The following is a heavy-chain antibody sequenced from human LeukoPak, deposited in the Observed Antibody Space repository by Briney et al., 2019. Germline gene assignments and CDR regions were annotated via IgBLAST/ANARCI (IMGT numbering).Heavy chain of an antibody. CDR1: GFTFNRQA. CDR3: VRRGDASSGWGDHDF. V-gene: IGHV3-23*01. CDR2: IGGSGDKT. J-gene: IGHJ4*02. D-gene: IGHD6-19*01. Sequence: GGSLRLSCAASGFTFNRQAISWVRQALGRGLEWVSTIGGSGDKTFYADSVKGRFTISRDNSKNMVHLQMNSLTGEDTALYYCVRRGDASSGWGDHDFWGQGALVTVSS.